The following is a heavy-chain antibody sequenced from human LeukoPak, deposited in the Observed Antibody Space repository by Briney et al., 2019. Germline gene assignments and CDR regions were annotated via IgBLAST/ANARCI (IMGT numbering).Heavy chain of an antibody. CDR1: GYRFTNYW. CDR2: IYPGDSDI. D-gene: IGHD2-2*01. CDR3: ARHAGWLSTKDHKKYFDL. Sequence: GDSLKISCKGSGYRFTNYWIGWVRQMPEKGLEWMGIIYPGDSDIRYSPSFQGQVTISADKSISTAYLQWSSLKASDTAIYYCARHAGWLSTKDHKKYFDLWGRGTLVTVSS. J-gene: IGHJ2*01. V-gene: IGHV5-51*01.